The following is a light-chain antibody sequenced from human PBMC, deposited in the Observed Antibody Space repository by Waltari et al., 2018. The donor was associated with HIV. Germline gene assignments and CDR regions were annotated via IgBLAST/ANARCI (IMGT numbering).Light chain of an antibody. CDR1: SSNIGAGFD. CDR2: NNS. V-gene: IGLV1-40*01. J-gene: IGLJ1*01. Sequence: GAPGQRVTISCTGSSSNIGAGFDVHWYQQLPGTAPKLLIYNNSNRPSGVPDRFSGSKSGTSASLAITGLQAEDEADYYCQSYDSSLSGSDVFGTGTKVTVL. CDR3: QSYDSSLSGSDV.